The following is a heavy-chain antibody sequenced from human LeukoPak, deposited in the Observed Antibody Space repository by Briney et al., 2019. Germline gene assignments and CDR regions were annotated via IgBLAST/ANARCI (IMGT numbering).Heavy chain of an antibody. V-gene: IGHV4-31*03. Sequence: SETLSLTCTVSGGSTSSGGCYWSWIRHHPGKGLEWIGYIYYSGSTYYNPSLKSRVTISVDTSKNQFSLKLSSVTAADTAVYYCARTIAVAGTGWFDPWGQGTLVTVSS. J-gene: IGHJ5*02. CDR2: IYYSGST. D-gene: IGHD6-19*01. CDR1: GGSTSSGGCY. CDR3: ARTIAVAGTGWFDP.